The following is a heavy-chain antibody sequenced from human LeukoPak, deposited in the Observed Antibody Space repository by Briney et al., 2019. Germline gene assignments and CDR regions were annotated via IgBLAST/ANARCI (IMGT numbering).Heavy chain of an antibody. CDR2: ISWNSYSI. V-gene: IGHV3-9*01. J-gene: IGHJ6*02. Sequence: GGSLRLSCAASGFTFEDYAMHWIRQVPGKGLEWVSGISWNSYSIGYADAVKGRFTISRDNAKNSLYLQMNSLRAEDTAVYYCARVPLTEPGYSSSWYVGYYYYGMDVWGQGATVTVSS. CDR3: ARVPLTEPGYSSSWYVGYYYYGMDV. D-gene: IGHD6-13*01. CDR1: GFTFEDYA.